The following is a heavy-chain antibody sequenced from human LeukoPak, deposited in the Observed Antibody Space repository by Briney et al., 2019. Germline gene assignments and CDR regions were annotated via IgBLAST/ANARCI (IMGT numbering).Heavy chain of an antibody. Sequence: SETLSLTCTVSGGSISSSSYYWGWIRQPPGKGLEWIGSIYYSGSTYYNPSLKSRVTISVDTSKNQFSLKLSSVTAADTAVYYRARWGLPRNRILTGYLSYFDYWGQGTLVTVSS. CDR1: GGSISSSSYY. CDR2: IYYSGST. D-gene: IGHD3-9*01. J-gene: IGHJ4*02. V-gene: IGHV4-39*01. CDR3: ARWGLPRNRILTGYLSYFDY.